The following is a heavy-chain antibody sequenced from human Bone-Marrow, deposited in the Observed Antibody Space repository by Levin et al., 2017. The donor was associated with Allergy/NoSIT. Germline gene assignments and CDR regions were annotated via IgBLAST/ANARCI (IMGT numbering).Heavy chain of an antibody. V-gene: IGHV3-23*01. Sequence: GESLKISCVGSGFTFFSHAMSWVRQAPGKGLEWVSTISGNGGSTYYADSVKGRFTISRDNSKNTVYLQMISLRGDDTAVYFCAKNFYYDSSGFFDSWGQGIPVSVSS. CDR3: AKNFYYDSSGFFDS. J-gene: IGHJ4*02. D-gene: IGHD3-22*01. CDR1: GFTFFSHA. CDR2: ISGNGGST.